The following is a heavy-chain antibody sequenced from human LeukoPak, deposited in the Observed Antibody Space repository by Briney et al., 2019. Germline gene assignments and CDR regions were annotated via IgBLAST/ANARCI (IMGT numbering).Heavy chain of an antibody. CDR1: GYTFTGYY. J-gene: IGHJ5*02. D-gene: IGHD3-10*01. V-gene: IGHV1-18*04. Sequence: ASVKVSCKASGYTFTGYYMHWVRQAPGQGLEWMGWISAYNGNTNYAQKLQGRVTMTTDTSTSTAYMELRSLRSDDTAVYYCARARITMVRGVIRMNNWFDPWGQGTLVTVSS. CDR2: ISAYNGNT. CDR3: ARARITMVRGVIRMNNWFDP.